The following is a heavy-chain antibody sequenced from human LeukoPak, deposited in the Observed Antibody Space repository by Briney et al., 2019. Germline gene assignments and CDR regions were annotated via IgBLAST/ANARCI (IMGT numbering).Heavy chain of an antibody. CDR2: IYYSGST. J-gene: IGHJ4*02. D-gene: IGHD3-10*01. Sequence: SETLSLTCTVSGGSISSSSYYWGWIRQPPGKGLEWIGSIYYSGSTYYNPSLKSRVTISVGTSKNQFSLKLSSVTAADTAVYYCARLKSVLLWFGELLSYYFDYWGQGTLVTVSS. V-gene: IGHV4-39*01. CDR1: GGSISSSSYY. CDR3: ARLKSVLLWFGELLSYYFDY.